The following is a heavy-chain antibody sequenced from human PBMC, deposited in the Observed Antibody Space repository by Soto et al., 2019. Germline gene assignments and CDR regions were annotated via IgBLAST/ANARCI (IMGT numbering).Heavy chain of an antibody. CDR1: GGSISGGNYY. Sequence: SETLSVTCTVAGGSISGGNYYWSWIRKPPGKGLEWIGFISYSGSAYYNPSLKSRVTISVDTSKNQFSLNLSFVTAADTAVYYCATMGTPATGLYYFDYWGQGTLVTV. CDR3: ATMGTPATGLYYFDY. D-gene: IGHD2-15*01. CDR2: ISYSGSA. J-gene: IGHJ4*02. V-gene: IGHV4-30-4*01.